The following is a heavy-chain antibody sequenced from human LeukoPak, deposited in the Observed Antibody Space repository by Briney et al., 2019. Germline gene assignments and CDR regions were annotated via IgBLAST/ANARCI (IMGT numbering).Heavy chain of an antibody. Sequence: PGGSLRLSCAASGFTFSSYWMHWVRQVPGKGLVWVSHINSDGSTTNYADSVKGRFTISRDNAKNTLYLQMNSLRGDDTAVYYCGRSEYYFRYWGQGTLVTASS. V-gene: IGHV3-74*01. CDR1: GFTFSSYW. CDR2: INSDGSTT. CDR3: GRSEYYFRY. J-gene: IGHJ4*02.